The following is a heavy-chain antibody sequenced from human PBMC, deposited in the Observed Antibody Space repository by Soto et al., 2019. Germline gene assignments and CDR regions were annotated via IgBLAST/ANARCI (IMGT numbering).Heavy chain of an antibody. V-gene: IGHV3-7*01. CDR3: ARDLGYYDFWSGHYYYYYGMDV. Sequence: GGSLRLSCGASGFTFSSYWMSWVRQAPGKGLEWVANIKQDGSEKYYVDSVKGRFTISRDNAKNSLYLQMNSLRAEDTAVYYCARDLGYYDFWSGHYYYYYGMDVWGQGTTVTVSS. CDR1: GFTFSSYW. D-gene: IGHD3-3*01. CDR2: IKQDGSEK. J-gene: IGHJ6*02.